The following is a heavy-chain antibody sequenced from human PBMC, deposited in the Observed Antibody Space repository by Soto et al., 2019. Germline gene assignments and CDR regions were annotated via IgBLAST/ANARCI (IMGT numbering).Heavy chain of an antibody. CDR1: GFTFSDYD. J-gene: IGHJ4*02. CDR3: AKGGRQWLVTSDFNY. D-gene: IGHD6-19*01. Sequence: VQLVESGGGVVQPGRSLRLSLAASGFTFSDYDMHWVRQAPGKGLEWVAVVSHDGRNTHYADSVKGRFTISRDSSKNPVSLEMTSLRAEVTAVYYCAKGGRQWLVTSDFNYWGQGALVTVSS. V-gene: IGHV3-30*18. CDR2: VSHDGRNT.